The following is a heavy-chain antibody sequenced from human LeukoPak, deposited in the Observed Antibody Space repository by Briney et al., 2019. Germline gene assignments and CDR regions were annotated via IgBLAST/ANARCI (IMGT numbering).Heavy chain of an antibody. CDR2: IRSKAYGGTK. V-gene: IGHV3-49*04. D-gene: IGHD1-20*01. CDR1: GFTFGDYA. J-gene: IGHJ3*02. CDR3: TRDNWNDGVYAFDI. Sequence: PGGSLRLSCTAHGFTFGDYAMSWVRQAPGKGLEWVGFIRSKAYGGTKEYAESVKGRFNISRDDSKSITYLQMNSLKTEDTAVYYCTRDNWNDGVYAFDIWGQGTMVTVSS.